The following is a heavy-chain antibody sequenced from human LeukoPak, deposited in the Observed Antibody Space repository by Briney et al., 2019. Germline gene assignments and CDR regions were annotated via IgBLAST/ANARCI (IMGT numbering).Heavy chain of an antibody. J-gene: IGHJ4*02. D-gene: IGHD5-12*01. V-gene: IGHV4-28*03. CDR2: IYYSGNT. CDR1: GYSISICNW. Sequence: SDTLSLTCAVSGYSISICNWWCWIRQPPRKGLEWIGYIYYSGNTYYNPSLKSRVTISGDTSKNQFSLKLSSVTDADTAVYYCARGRKGYDSTYDYWGQGTLVTVSS. CDR3: ARGRKGYDSTYDY.